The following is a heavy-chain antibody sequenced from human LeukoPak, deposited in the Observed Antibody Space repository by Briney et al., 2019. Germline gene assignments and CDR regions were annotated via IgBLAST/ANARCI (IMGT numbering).Heavy chain of an antibody. J-gene: IGHJ4*02. CDR1: GFTFSNHG. CDR2: ISSSGSTI. CDR3: ARGKERGYSYGYFPFDY. D-gene: IGHD5-18*01. Sequence: PGGSLRLSCAASGFTFSNHGMSWVRQAPGKGLEWVSYISSSGSTIYYADSVKGRFTISRDNAKNSLYLQMNSLRAEDTAVYYCARGKERGYSYGYFPFDYWGQGTLVTVSS. V-gene: IGHV3-11*01.